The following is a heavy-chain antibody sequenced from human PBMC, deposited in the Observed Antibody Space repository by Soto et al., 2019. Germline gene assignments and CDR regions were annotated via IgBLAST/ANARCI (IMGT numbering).Heavy chain of an antibody. D-gene: IGHD5-12*01. CDR2: ISYDGSNK. CDR1: GFTFSSYG. Sequence: GGSLRLSCAASGFTFSSYGMHWVRQAPGKGLEWVAVISYDGSNKYYADSVKGRFTISRDNSKNTLYLQMNSLRAEDTAVYYCAKDGFDSPGGGYLDYWGQGTLVTSPQ. J-gene: IGHJ4*02. V-gene: IGHV3-30*18. CDR3: AKDGFDSPGGGYLDY.